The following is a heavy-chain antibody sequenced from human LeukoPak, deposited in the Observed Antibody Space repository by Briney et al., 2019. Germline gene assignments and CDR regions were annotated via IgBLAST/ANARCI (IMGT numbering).Heavy chain of an antibody. D-gene: IGHD6-6*01. Sequence: ASVKVSCKASGYIFTDYYMHWVRQAPGQELGWMGRINPNSGGTNYAQKFQGRVTITADESTSTAYMELSSLRSEDTAVYYCARGRYSSSSGYYYYMDVWGKGTTVTVSS. J-gene: IGHJ6*03. CDR2: INPNSGGT. V-gene: IGHV1/OR15-1*04. CDR1: GYIFTDYY. CDR3: ARGRYSSSSGYYYYMDV.